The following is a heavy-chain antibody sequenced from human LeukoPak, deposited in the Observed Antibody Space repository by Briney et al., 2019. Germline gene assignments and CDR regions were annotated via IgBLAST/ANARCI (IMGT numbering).Heavy chain of an antibody. CDR1: GFTFSTYA. V-gene: IGHV3-23*01. D-gene: IGHD6-13*01. CDR2: SGTGDRT. Sequence: GGSLRLSCAASGFTFSTYAMTWVRQAPGKGLECVSGSGTGDRTDYADSVKGRFTISRDNSKNTLYLQMNSLGAEDTAVYYCAKTPDHCTVSSCYRNEYYFDLWGQGTLVTVSS. J-gene: IGHJ4*02. CDR3: AKTPDHCTVSSCYRNEYYFDL.